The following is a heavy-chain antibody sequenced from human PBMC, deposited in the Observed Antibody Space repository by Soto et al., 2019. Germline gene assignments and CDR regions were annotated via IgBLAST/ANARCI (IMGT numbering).Heavy chain of an antibody. J-gene: IGHJ4*02. CDR3: AGLYPYESSGYQLNY. CDR1: GGSISSGPSY. Sequence: SETLSLTCTVSGGSISSGPSYWGWIRQPPGQGLEWVGSSYYLENTYYNWSVGRRVVISVDKSKNQFSLKMSSVTAADTAVYYCAGLYPYESSGYQLNYWGQGTQVTVSS. CDR2: SYYLENT. V-gene: IGHV4-39*01. D-gene: IGHD3-22*01.